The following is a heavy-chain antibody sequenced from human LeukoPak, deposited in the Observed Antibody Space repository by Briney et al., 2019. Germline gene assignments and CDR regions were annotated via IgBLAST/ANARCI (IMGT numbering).Heavy chain of an antibody. D-gene: IGHD3-9*01. CDR1: GFSLSTSEVG. CDR2: IYWDDDK. CDR3: ARDDILTGYYDY. V-gene: IGHV2-5*02. Sequence: SGPTLVKPTQTLTVTCTLSGFSLSTSEVGVGWIRQPPGKALEWLALIYWDDDKRYSPSLKSRLTITKDTSKNQVVLTMTNMDPVDTATCYCARDDILTGYYDYWGQGTLVTVSS. J-gene: IGHJ4*02.